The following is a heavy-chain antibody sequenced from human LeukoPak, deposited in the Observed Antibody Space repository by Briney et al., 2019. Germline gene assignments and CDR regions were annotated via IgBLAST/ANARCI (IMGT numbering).Heavy chain of an antibody. Sequence: SETLSLTCAVYGGSFSGYYWSWIRQPPGKGLEWIGYIYYSGSTNYNPSLKSRVTISVDTSKNQFSLKLSSVTAADTAVYYCAREGGYTSPGLGYYYYYMDVWGKGTTVTVSS. CDR3: AREGGYTSPGLGYYYYYMDV. CDR1: GGSFSGYY. V-gene: IGHV4-59*01. D-gene: IGHD6-19*01. CDR2: IYYSGST. J-gene: IGHJ6*03.